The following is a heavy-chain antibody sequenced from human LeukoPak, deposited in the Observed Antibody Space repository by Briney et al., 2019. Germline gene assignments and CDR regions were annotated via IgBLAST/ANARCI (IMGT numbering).Heavy chain of an antibody. CDR1: GFTFSSYA. J-gene: IGHJ4*02. Sequence: GGSLRLSCAASGFTFSSYAMSWVRQAPGKGLEWISAISGSGGSTYYADSVKGRFTISRDNSKNTLYLQMNGLRAEDTAVYYCVKLPKASYSSGWRFDFWGQGTLVTVSS. CDR2: ISGSGGST. CDR3: VKLPKASYSSGWRFDF. V-gene: IGHV3-23*01. D-gene: IGHD6-19*01.